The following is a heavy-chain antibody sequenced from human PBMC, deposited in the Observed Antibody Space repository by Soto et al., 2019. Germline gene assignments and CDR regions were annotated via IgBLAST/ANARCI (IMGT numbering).Heavy chain of an antibody. CDR3: AKEVAVAGDFDY. CDR2: ISSDGSTT. Sequence: PGGSLRLSCVASGFTFSSYGIHWVRQAPGKGLEWVAVISSDGSTTYYADSVKGRFTISRDNSKNTLYLQMDSLRPEDTAVYYCAKEVAVAGDFDYWGHGTLVTVPQ. CDR1: GFTFSSYG. D-gene: IGHD6-19*01. J-gene: IGHJ4*01. V-gene: IGHV3-30*18.